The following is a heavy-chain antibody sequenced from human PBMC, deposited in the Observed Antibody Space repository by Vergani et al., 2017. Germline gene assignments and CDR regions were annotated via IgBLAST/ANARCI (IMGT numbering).Heavy chain of an antibody. J-gene: IGHJ4*02. CDR2: IYYSGST. CDR1: GGSISSGGYY. Sequence: QLQLQESGSGLVKPSQTLSLTCAVSGGSISSGGYYWSWIRQHPGKGLEWIGYIYYSGSTYYNPSLKSRVTISVDTSKNQFSLKLSSVTAADTAVYYCARGNRMATAYWGQGTLVTVSS. D-gene: IGHD5-24*01. V-gene: IGHV4-31*11. CDR3: ARGNRMATAY.